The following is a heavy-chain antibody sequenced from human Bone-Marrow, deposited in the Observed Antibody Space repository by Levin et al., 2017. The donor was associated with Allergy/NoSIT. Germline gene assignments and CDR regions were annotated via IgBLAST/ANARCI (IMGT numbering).Heavy chain of an antibody. J-gene: IGHJ4*02. CDR1: GFTFSYYA. CDR2: ISATGGST. Sequence: GESLKISCAASGFTFSYYAMTWVRQAPGKGLEWVSAISATGGSTYFADPVKGRFMISRDNSKNTLYPKMKSLRAEDTAVYYCAQDDFPQWLGLIRDNWGQGTLVTVSS. V-gene: IGHV3-23*01. CDR3: AQDDFPQWLGLIRDN. D-gene: IGHD6-19*01.